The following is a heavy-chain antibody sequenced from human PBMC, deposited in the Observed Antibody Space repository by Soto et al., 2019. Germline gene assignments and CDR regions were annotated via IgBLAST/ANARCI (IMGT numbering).Heavy chain of an antibody. V-gene: IGHV3-30*18. CDR1: GFTFSSYA. J-gene: IGHJ4*02. CDR3: AKTGPDYSDSPNDY. CDR2: ISYDGTTK. D-gene: IGHD4-17*01. Sequence: QVQLVESGGGVVQPGRSLRLSCVVSGFTFSSYAMHWVRQAPGKGLEWVALISYDGTTKYYADSVKGRFTISRDNSKNTLYVHMDRLRPEDTAVYYCAKTGPDYSDSPNDYWGQGTRVTVSS.